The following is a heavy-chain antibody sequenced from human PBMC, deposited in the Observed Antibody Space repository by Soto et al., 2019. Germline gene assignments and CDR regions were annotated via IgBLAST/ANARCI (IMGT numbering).Heavy chain of an antibody. Sequence: QVYLVESGGGVVRPGRSLRLSCETSAFTLRSYGMHWVRQAPGKGLQWVASISYDGSYKKYVDSVTGRFTVSRDNSKSKRDLQMNQLRKDDTAVYYSVKDQEVNGQYYFSSEFFIWARGTLVTVSS. CDR1: AFTLRSYG. CDR2: ISYDGSYK. D-gene: IGHD3-3*01. J-gene: IGHJ4*02. CDR3: VKDQEVNGQYYFSSEFFI. V-gene: IGHV3-30*18.